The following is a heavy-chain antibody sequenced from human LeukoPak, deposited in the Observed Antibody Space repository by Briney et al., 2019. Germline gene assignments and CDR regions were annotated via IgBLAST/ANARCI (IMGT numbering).Heavy chain of an antibody. CDR1: GGTFSSYS. CDR3: ARDSPYNYGSGGDAFDI. CDR2: IIPVFGTA. J-gene: IGHJ3*02. Sequence: GASVKVSCKASGGTFSSYSISWVRQAPGQGLEWMGGIIPVFGTANYAQKFQDRVTITADESTSTAYMELSSLRSEDTAVYYCARDSPYNYGSGGDAFDIWGQGTMVTVSS. D-gene: IGHD3-10*01. V-gene: IGHV1-69*13.